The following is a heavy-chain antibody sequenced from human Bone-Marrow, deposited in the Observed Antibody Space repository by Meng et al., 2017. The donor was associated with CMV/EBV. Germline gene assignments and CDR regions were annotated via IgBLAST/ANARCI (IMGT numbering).Heavy chain of an antibody. J-gene: IGHJ4*02. CDR3: ARNPVTNRRGSHFDY. CDR2: ISSSSSYI. CDR1: GFTFSSYS. D-gene: IGHD4-17*01. V-gene: IGHV3-21*01. Sequence: GGSLRLSCAASGFTFSSYSMNWVRQAPGKGLEWVSSISSSSSYIYYADSVKGRFTISRDNAKNSLYLQMNSLRAEDTAVYYCARNPVTNRRGSHFDYWGQGKLVTVSS.